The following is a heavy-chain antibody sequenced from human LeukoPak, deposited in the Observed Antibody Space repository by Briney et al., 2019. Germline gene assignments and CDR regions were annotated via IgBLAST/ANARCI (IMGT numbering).Heavy chain of an antibody. CDR3: AKGIARGVPDAFDI. Sequence: GGSLRLSCAASGFTFSSYGMHWVRQAPGKGLEWVTFIRYDGSNKYYADSVKGRFTISRDNSKNTLYLQMNSLRAEDTAVYYCAKGIARGVPDAFDIWGQGTMVTVSS. V-gene: IGHV3-30*02. J-gene: IGHJ3*02. CDR1: GFTFSSYG. CDR2: IRYDGSNK. D-gene: IGHD2-8*02.